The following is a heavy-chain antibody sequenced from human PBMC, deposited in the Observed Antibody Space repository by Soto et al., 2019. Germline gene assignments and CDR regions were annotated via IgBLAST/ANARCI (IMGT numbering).Heavy chain of an antibody. Sequence: QVQLVQSGAEVKKPGSSVKVSCKASGGSLSNYGISWVRQAPGQGLEWMGAIIPVFGTPNYAQKFPDRVTITADESTTTVDMEVRSLTSEDTAVYYCARGDATKIVVTTYYAMDVWGQGTTVTVSS. D-gene: IGHD3-22*01. CDR1: GGSLSNYG. J-gene: IGHJ6*02. V-gene: IGHV1-69*12. CDR2: IIPVFGTP. CDR3: ARGDATKIVVTTYYAMDV.